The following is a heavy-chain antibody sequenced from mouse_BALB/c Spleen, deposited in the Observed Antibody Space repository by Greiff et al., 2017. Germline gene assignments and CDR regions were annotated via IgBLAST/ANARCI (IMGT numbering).Heavy chain of an antibody. Sequence: EVKLVESGGGLVQPGGSLRLSCATSGFTFTDYYMSWVRQPPGKALEWLGFIRNKANGYTTEYSASVKGRFTISRDNSQSILYLQMNTLRAEDSATYYCARETLYGHYYAMDYWGQGTSVTVSS. J-gene: IGHJ4*01. D-gene: IGHD1-1*02. V-gene: IGHV7-3*02. CDR3: ARETLYGHYYAMDY. CDR1: GFTFTDYY. CDR2: IRNKANGYTT.